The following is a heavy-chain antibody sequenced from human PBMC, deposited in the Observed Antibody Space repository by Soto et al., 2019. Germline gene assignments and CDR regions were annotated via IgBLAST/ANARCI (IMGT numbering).Heavy chain of an antibody. CDR3: ARDTIAVAGTIYYYYYGMDV. Sequence: GAPVKVSCQASGGTLSSYAISWGRQAPGQGLEWMGGIIPIFGTANYAQKFQGRVTITADESTSTAYMELSSLRSEDTAVYYCARDTIAVAGTIYYYYYGMDVWGQGTTVTVSS. V-gene: IGHV1-69*13. D-gene: IGHD6-19*01. CDR1: GGTLSSYA. J-gene: IGHJ6*02. CDR2: IIPIFGTA.